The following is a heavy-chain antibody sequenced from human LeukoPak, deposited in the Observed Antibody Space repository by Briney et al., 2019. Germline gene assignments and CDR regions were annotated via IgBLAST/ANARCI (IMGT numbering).Heavy chain of an antibody. V-gene: IGHV4-30-2*01. J-gene: IGHJ4*02. CDR2: IYHSGST. CDR1: GVSISSGGYS. D-gene: IGHD3-22*01. Sequence: PSETLSLTCAVSGVSISSGGYSWSWIRQPPGKGLEWIGYIYHSGSTYYNPSLKSRVTISVDRSKNQFSLKLSSVTAADTAVYYCARATSTYYYDSSGYYFDYWGQGTLVTVSS. CDR3: ARATSTYYYDSSGYYFDY.